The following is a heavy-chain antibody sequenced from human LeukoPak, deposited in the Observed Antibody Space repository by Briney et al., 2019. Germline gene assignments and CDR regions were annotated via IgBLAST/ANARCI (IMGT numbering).Heavy chain of an antibody. J-gene: IGHJ4*02. D-gene: IGHD6-13*01. Sequence: GGTLRLSCAASGFTFSSYSMNWVRQAPGKGLEWVSSISSSSSYIYYADSVKGRFTISRDNAKNSLYLQMNSLRAEDTAVYYCARQTYSSSWAIDYWGQGTLVTVSS. CDR1: GFTFSSYS. CDR3: ARQTYSSSWAIDY. V-gene: IGHV3-21*01. CDR2: ISSSSSYI.